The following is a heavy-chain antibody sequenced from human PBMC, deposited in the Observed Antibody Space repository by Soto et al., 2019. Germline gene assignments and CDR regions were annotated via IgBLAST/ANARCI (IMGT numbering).Heavy chain of an antibody. V-gene: IGHV3-23*01. Sequence: TGGSLRLSCAASGFTFSSYAMSWVRQAPGKGLEWVSAISGSGGSTYYADSVKGRFTISRDNSKNTLNLQMNNLKAEDTDEYNNAKPWPFFFILGSYRHAALGDDAFDIWGQGTMVTVSS. CDR3: AKPWPFFFILGSYRHAALGDDAFDI. CDR1: GFTFSSYA. D-gene: IGHD3-16*02. J-gene: IGHJ3*02. CDR2: ISGSGGST.